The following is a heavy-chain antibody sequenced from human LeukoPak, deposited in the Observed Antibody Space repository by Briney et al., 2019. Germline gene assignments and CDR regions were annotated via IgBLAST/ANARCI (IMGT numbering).Heavy chain of an antibody. V-gene: IGHV3-43D*03. D-gene: IGHD5-12*01. J-gene: IGHJ4*02. CDR2: ISWDGGSA. CDR1: GFTFDDYA. CDR3: AKDIGTYSGGGRMGYFDY. Sequence: AGGSLRLSCAASGFTFDDYAMHWVRQSPGKGLQWVSLISWDGGSAAYTDSVKGRFTISRDNTKNSLFLQMNSLRPEDTALYYCAKDIGTYSGGGRMGYFDYWGQGTLVTVSS.